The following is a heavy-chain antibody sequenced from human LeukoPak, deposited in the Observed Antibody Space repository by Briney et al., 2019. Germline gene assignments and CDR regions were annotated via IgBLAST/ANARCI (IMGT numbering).Heavy chain of an antibody. V-gene: IGHV3-30*18. CDR2: ISYAGSNK. J-gene: IGHJ4*02. Sequence: GGSLRLSCAASGFTFSTYDMHWVRQAPGKGLEWVAVISYAGSNKYYADSVKGRFTISRDNSKNTLYLQLNSLRAEDTAVYYCAKSPGRYCSGGSCYSYWGQGTLVTVSS. CDR3: AKSPGRYCSGGSCYSY. CDR1: GFTFSTYD. D-gene: IGHD2-15*01.